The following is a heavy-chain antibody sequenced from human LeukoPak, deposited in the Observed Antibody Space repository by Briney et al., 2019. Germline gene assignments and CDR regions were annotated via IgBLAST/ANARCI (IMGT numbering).Heavy chain of an antibody. D-gene: IGHD3-10*01. CDR1: GFSFTAYW. CDR3: ARDRGANYYGSLHLFDY. J-gene: IGHJ4*02. V-gene: IGHV3-7*01. CDR2: IKQDGDEN. Sequence: GGSLRLSCAASGFSFTAYWMSWVRQAPGKGLEWVANIKQDGDENYYVDSVMGRFTISRDNAKNSVYLEMTSLRAEDTAVYYCARDRGANYYGSLHLFDYWGQGTLVTVSS.